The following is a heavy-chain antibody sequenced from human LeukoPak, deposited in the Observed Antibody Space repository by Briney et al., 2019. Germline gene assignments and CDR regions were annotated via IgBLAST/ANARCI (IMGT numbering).Heavy chain of an antibody. CDR2: ITRSSSSS. D-gene: IGHD3-10*01. CDR3: VRRSDFYLDS. Sequence: GGSLRLSCVAAGLTFSTYDMNWVRQAPGKGLEWVSEITRSSSSSYYADSVRGRFTISRDNFKNTLYLQMNSLRDDDTATYYCVRRSDFYLDSWGQGTLVTVSS. J-gene: IGHJ4*02. CDR1: GLTFSTYD. V-gene: IGHV3-23*01.